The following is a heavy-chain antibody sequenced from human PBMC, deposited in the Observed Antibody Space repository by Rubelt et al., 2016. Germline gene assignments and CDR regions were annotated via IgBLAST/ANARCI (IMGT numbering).Heavy chain of an antibody. CDR2: IYTSGST. J-gene: IGHJ4*02. CDR1: GGSISSYY. CDR3: ARGDPDRGSRTVTLDY. V-gene: IGHV4-4*07. D-gene: IGHD4-17*01. Sequence: ESGPGLVKPSETLSLTCTVSGGSISSYYWSWIRQPAGKGLEWIGRIYTSGSTNYNPSLKSRVTMSVDTSKNQFSRKLSSVTAADTAVYYCARGDPDRGSRTVTLDYWGQGTLVTVSS.